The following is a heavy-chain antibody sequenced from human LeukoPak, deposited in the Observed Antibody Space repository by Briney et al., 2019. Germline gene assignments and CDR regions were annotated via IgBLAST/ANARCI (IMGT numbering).Heavy chain of an antibody. CDR1: GFTFSNYL. Sequence: GGSLRLSCVASGFTFSNYLMNWVRQAPGKGLEWVSGISHSGSSIYYADSVKGRFTISRDNSKNTLYLQMDRLRVQDTAVYYCAMALDYWGQGTLVTVSS. V-gene: IGHV3-23*01. J-gene: IGHJ4*02. CDR2: ISHSGSSI. CDR3: AMALDY.